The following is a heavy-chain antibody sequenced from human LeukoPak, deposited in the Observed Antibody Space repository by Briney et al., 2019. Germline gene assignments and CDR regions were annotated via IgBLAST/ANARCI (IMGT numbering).Heavy chain of an antibody. CDR1: GYAFTVRY. J-gene: IGHJ4*02. V-gene: IGHV1-2*02. D-gene: IGHD6-19*01. Sequence: ASVKVSCKASGYAFTVRYMHWLRQAPGQGLEWMGWMNPNSGGTKYAQTFQGRVTLTRDTSISTAYLELSSLTSDDTAVYFCARQGSNSSGWYPVDDWGQGTLVTVSS. CDR3: ARQGSNSSGWYPVDD. CDR2: MNPNSGGT.